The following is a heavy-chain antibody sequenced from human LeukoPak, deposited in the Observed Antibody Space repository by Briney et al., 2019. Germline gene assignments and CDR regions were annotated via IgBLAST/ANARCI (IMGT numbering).Heavy chain of an antibody. J-gene: IGHJ4*02. CDR2: INHSGST. D-gene: IGHD3-3*01. CDR3: AQSDTIFGVVTD. CDR1: GGSFSGYY. V-gene: IGHV4-34*01. Sequence: SETLSLTCAVYGGSFSGYYWSWIRQPPGKGLEWIGEINHSGSTNYNPSPKSRVTISVDTSKNQFSLKLSSVTAADTAVYYCAQSDTIFGVVTDWGQGTLVTVSS.